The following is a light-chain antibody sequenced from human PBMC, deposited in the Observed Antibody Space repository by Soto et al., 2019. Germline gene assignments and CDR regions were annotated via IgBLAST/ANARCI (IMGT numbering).Light chain of an antibody. CDR2: DVT. CDR1: TSDVGAYNY. Sequence: QSALTQPASVSGSLGQSITISCTGTTSDVGAYNYVSWYQQHPGKAPQLVIYDVTNRPSGVSNRFSGSKSGNTASLTISGLQAEDEADYYCSSYTSSSTLVFSGGTKLTVL. V-gene: IGLV2-14*03. J-gene: IGLJ3*02. CDR3: SSYTSSSTLV.